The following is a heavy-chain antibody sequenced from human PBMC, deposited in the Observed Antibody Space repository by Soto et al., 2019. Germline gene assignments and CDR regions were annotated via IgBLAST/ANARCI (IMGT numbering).Heavy chain of an antibody. CDR2: INPNSGGT. CDR1: GYTFTGYY. V-gene: IGHV1-2*04. D-gene: IGHD2-15*01. Sequence: QVQLVQSGAEVKKPGASVKVSCKASGYTFTGYYMHWVRQAPGQGLEWMGWINPNSGGTNYAQKFQGWVTMTRDTSISKAYMELSRLRSDDTAVYYCARQIGGGSFNSYYYYYGMDVWGQGTTVTVSS. CDR3: ARQIGGGSFNSYYYYYGMDV. J-gene: IGHJ6*02.